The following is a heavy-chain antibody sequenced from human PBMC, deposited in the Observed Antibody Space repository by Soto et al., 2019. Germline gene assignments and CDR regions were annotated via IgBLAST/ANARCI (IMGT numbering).Heavy chain of an antibody. CDR2: INPNNGGT. Sequence: VASVKVSCKASGYTFTGYYMNWVRQAPGQGLEWMGWINPNNGGTNYAQKFQDRVTMTRDTSISTAYMELSRLTSDDTAVYYCASNFGGGPYQPMGKWGQGTPVTVSS. V-gene: IGHV1-2*02. CDR3: ASNFGGGPYQPMGK. D-gene: IGHD3-16*01. J-gene: IGHJ4*02. CDR1: GYTFTGYY.